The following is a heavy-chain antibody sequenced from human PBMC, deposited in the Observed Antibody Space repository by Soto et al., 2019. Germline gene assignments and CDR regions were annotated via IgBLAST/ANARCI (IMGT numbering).Heavy chain of an antibody. V-gene: IGHV3-11*03. CDR2: ISSSSSYT. Sequence: SLRLSCAASGFTFSDYYMSWIRQAPGKGLEWVSYISSSSSYTNYADSVKGRFTISRDNAKNSLYLQMNSLRAEDTAVYYCARMVVDTLKGHGYYYGSGSPQSPVNWFDPWGQGTLVTVSS. D-gene: IGHD3-10*01. CDR3: ARMVVDTLKGHGYYYGSGSPQSPVNWFDP. J-gene: IGHJ5*02. CDR1: GFTFSDYY.